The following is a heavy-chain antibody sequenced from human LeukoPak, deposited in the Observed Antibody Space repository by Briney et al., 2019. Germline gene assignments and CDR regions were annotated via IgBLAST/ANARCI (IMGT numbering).Heavy chain of an antibody. J-gene: IGHJ6*03. CDR2: ISAYNGNT. D-gene: IGHD4-11*01. CDR1: GYTFTSYG. V-gene: IGHV1-18*01. CDR3: ARVANGSVTTDYYYYYMDV. Sequence: GASVKVSCKASGYTFTSYGISWVRQAPGQGLEWMGWISAYNGNTNYAQKLQGRVTMTTDTSTSTAYMELRSLRSDDTAVYYCARVANGSVTTDYYYYYMDVWGKGTTVTVSS.